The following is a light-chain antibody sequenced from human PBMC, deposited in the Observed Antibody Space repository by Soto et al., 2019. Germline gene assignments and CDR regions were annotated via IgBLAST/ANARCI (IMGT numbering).Light chain of an antibody. Sequence: SVLTQPPSVSGAPGQRVTISCTGGSSNVGAGYDVHWYQQLPGTAPKLLIYGNIVRPSGVPDRFSGSKSGSSASLAITGLQAEDEADYYCQSYDTSLNTYVFGTGTKVTVL. CDR1: SSNVGAGYD. V-gene: IGLV1-40*01. J-gene: IGLJ1*01. CDR3: QSYDTSLNTYV. CDR2: GNI.